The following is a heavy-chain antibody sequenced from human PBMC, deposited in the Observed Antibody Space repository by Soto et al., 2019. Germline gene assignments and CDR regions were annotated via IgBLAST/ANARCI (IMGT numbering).Heavy chain of an antibody. D-gene: IGHD4-4*01. CDR2: ISYDGSNK. V-gene: IGHV3-30-3*01. CDR3: ARIRIGLQYLFDY. CDR1: GFTFSSYA. Sequence: PGGSLRLSCAASGFTFSSYAMHWVRQAPGKGLEWVAVISYDGSNKYYADSVKGRFTISRDNSKNTLYLQMNSLRAEDTAVYYCARIRIGLQYLFDYWGQGTLVTVSS. J-gene: IGHJ4*02.